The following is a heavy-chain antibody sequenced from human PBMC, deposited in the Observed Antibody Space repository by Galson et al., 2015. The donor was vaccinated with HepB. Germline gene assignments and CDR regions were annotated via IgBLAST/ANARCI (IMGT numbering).Heavy chain of an antibody. D-gene: IGHD5-12*01. CDR2: IASYGGNE. CDR3: AKEAWVGTIDGGLDL. CDR1: GFSFSTYG. Sequence: SLRLSCAASGFSFSTYGMHWARQAPGKGLEWVAVIASYGGNEHYADSVKGRFTISRDNYRNTLYLQMNSLRVEDTAVYYCAKEAWVGTIDGGLDLWGQGTLVTVSS. J-gene: IGHJ5*02. V-gene: IGHV3-30*18.